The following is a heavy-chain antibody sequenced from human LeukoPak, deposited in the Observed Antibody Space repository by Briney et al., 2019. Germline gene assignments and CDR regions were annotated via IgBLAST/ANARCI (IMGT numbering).Heavy chain of an antibody. Sequence: SETLSLTYAVSGYSISSGYYWGWIRQPPGKGLEWIGSIYHSGSTYYNPSLKSRVTISVDTSKNQFSLKLSSVTAADTAVYYCARTYNWNYGYYYMDVWGKGTTVTVSS. D-gene: IGHD1-7*01. CDR1: GYSISSGYY. CDR3: ARTYNWNYGYYYMDV. J-gene: IGHJ6*03. V-gene: IGHV4-38-2*01. CDR2: IYHSGST.